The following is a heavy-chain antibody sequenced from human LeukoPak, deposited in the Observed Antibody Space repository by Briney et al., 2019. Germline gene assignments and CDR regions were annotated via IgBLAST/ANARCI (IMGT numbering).Heavy chain of an antibody. CDR1: GFTFSSYG. D-gene: IGHD2-21*02. Sequence: GGSLRLSCAASGFTFSSYGMHWVRQAPGKGLEWVAVMWYDGSNKYYADSVKGRFTISRDNSKNTLYLQMNSLRAEDTAVYYCAEDGQIYCGGDCYSDYWGEGTLVTVSS. J-gene: IGHJ4*02. CDR2: MWYDGSNK. V-gene: IGHV3-33*06. CDR3: AEDGQIYCGGDCYSDY.